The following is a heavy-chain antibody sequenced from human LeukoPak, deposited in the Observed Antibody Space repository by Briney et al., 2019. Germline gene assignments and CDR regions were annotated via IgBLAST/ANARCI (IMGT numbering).Heavy chain of an antibody. CDR3: ARENDNYSDI. CDR2: ISFDGSNK. CDR1: GFSFSSYA. V-gene: IGHV3-30-3*01. Sequence: PGGSLRLPCAASGFSFSSYAMHWVGQAPGERLVWVAVISFDGSNKYYADSVKGRFTISRDSPKNTLYLQMNNLRAEDTALYYCARENDNYSDIWGQGTLVTVSS. J-gene: IGHJ4*02.